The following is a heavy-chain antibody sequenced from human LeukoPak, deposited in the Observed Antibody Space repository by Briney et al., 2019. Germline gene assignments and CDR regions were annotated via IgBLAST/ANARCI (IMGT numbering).Heavy chain of an antibody. D-gene: IGHD4-23*01. V-gene: IGHV3-53*01. CDR3: ARDRRRYGGNEVARGAFDI. CDR2: IYSGGST. CDR1: GFTVSSDY. J-gene: IGHJ3*02. Sequence: GGSLRLSCAASGFTVSSDYMRWVRQAPGKGLEWVSAIYSGGSTYSAASGKGRFTISRDNSKNTLYLQMNSLRAEDMAVYYCARDRRRYGGNEVARGAFDIWGQGTMVTVSS.